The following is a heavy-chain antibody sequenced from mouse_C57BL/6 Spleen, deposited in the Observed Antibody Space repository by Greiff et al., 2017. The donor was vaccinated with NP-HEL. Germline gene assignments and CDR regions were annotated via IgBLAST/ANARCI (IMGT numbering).Heavy chain of an antibody. CDR1: GYTFTSYW. Sequence: EVQLQQSGTVLARPGASVKMSCKTSGYTFTSYWMHWVKQRPGQGLEWIGAIYPGNSDTSYNQKFKGKAKLTAVTSASTAYMELSSLTNEDSAVYYCTSLAVVANFDYWGQGTTLTVSS. CDR3: TSLAVVANFDY. V-gene: IGHV1-5*01. CDR2: IYPGNSDT. D-gene: IGHD1-1*01. J-gene: IGHJ2*01.